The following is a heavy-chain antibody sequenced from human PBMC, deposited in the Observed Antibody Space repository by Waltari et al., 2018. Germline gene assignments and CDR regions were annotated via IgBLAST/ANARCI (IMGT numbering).Heavy chain of an antibody. Sequence: QVQLQESGPGLVKPSQTLSLTCTVSGGSISSGGYYWSWIRPHPGKGLEWIGYIYYSGSTYYNPSLKSRVTVSVDTSKNQFSLKLSSVTAADTAVYYCARSLGYDSSGSDAFDIWGQGTMVTVSS. V-gene: IGHV4-31*03. D-gene: IGHD3-22*01. CDR3: ARSLGYDSSGSDAFDI. CDR2: IYYSGST. CDR1: GGSISSGGYY. J-gene: IGHJ3*02.